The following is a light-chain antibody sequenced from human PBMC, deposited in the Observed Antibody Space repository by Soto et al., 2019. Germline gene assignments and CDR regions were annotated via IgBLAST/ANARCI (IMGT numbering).Light chain of an antibody. CDR2: GAS. Sequence: EIEMTQSPATLSVSPGERATLSCRASQSVSSNLTWYHQIPGQAPRPLIYGASTRATGVPSRFSGSGSGTEFTLTISSLQSEDFAVYYCQQYYNWPCTFGQGTKVEMK. CDR3: QQYYNWPCT. V-gene: IGKV3-15*01. CDR1: QSVSSN. J-gene: IGKJ2*02.